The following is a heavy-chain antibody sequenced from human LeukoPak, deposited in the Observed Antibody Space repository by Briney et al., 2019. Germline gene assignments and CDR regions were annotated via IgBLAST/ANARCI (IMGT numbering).Heavy chain of an antibody. CDR3: AREDPQTTVPEGMDV. D-gene: IGHD4-17*01. CDR1: GGSISSYY. CDR2: IYYSGTT. V-gene: IGHV4-59*01. Sequence: SSETLSLTCTVSGGSISSYYWSWIRQPAGKGLEWIGYIYYSGTTNYNPSLKSRVTISVDTSRNQFSLQLRSVTAADTAVYYCAREDPQTTVPEGMDVWGQGTTVIVSS. J-gene: IGHJ6*02.